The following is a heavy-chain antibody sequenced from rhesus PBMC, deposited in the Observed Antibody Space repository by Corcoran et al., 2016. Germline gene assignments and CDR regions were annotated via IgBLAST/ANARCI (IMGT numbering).Heavy chain of an antibody. D-gene: IGHD3-9*01. CDR3: ATGYYYFDY. CDR2: VDHEDGEA. CDR1: GYTFNDYY. V-gene: IGHV1-111*02. J-gene: IGHJ4*01. Sequence: EVQLVQSGAEVKKPGASVKIACKAPGYTFNDYYLHWVRPAPGKGLEGMGVVDHEDGEAIHAQKFKDRVTITADTSTDTAYMELSSLRSEDTAVYYCATGYYYFDYWGQGVLVTVSS.